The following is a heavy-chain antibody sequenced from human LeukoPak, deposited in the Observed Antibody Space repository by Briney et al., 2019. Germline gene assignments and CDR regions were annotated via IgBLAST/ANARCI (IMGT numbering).Heavy chain of an antibody. CDR3: VAIAVAGQFY. V-gene: IGHV3-30*02. J-gene: IGHJ4*02. CDR2: IAYDGSDK. CDR1: GFAFSGYG. D-gene: IGHD6-19*01. Sequence: GGSLRLSCAASGFAFSGYGMHWVRQAPGKGLEWVTYIAYDGSDKFYADSVRGRFTISRDNSKNTLYVQMNSLRVEDTAMYYCVAIAVAGQFYWGQGTLVTVSS.